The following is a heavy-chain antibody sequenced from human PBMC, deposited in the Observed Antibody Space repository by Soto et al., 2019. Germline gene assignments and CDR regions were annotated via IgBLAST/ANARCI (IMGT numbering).Heavy chain of an antibody. V-gene: IGHV1-18*01. D-gene: IGHD5-18*01. J-gene: IGHJ3*02. Sequence: ASVKVSCKASGYTFTSYGISWVRQAPGQGLEWMGWISAYNGDTNYAQKLQGRVTMTTDTSTSTAYMELRRLRSDDTAVYDCARDRPGRQLWHDAFDIWGLGTMVPVS. CDR3: ARDRPGRQLWHDAFDI. CDR1: GYTFTSYG. CDR2: ISAYNGDT.